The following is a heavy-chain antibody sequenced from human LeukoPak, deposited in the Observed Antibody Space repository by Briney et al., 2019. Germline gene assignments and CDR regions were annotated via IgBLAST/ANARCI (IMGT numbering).Heavy chain of an antibody. CDR3: ARGFYSSSSHGFDY. CDR2: IYYSGST. CDR1: GGSISSYY. D-gene: IGHD6-6*01. J-gene: IGHJ4*02. V-gene: IGHV4-59*01. Sequence: KTSETLSLTCTVSGGSISSYYWSWIRQPPGKGLEWIGYIYYSGSTNYNPSLKSRVTISVDTSKNQFSLKLSSVTAADTAVYYCARGFYSSSSHGFDYWGQGTLVTVSS.